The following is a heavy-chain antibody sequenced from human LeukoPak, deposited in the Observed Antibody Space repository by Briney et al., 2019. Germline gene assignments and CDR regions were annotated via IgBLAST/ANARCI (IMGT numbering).Heavy chain of an antibody. V-gene: IGHV4-30-2*01. CDR2: IYRSGST. CDR3: ASYSSSWYDDY. D-gene: IGHD6-13*01. Sequence: PSQTLSLTCAVSGGSISSGGYSWSWIRQPPGKGLEWIGYIYRSGSTYYNPSLKSRVTISVDRSKNQFSLKLSSVTAADTAVYYCASYSSSWYDDYWGQGTLVTVSS. J-gene: IGHJ4*02. CDR1: GGSISSGGYS.